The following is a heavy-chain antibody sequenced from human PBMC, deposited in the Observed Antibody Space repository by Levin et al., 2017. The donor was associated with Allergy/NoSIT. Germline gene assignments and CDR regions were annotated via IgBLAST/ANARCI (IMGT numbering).Heavy chain of an antibody. D-gene: IGHD4-11*01. J-gene: IGHJ5*02. Sequence: QPGGSLRLSCAASGFTFSDHWMTWVRQSPGKGLEWVANINQDGTQKHHADSVKGRFTISRDNAENSLFLQMNYLGTDDTAVYFCARDTTVGGEAWGQGTLVTVSS. CDR2: INQDGTQK. V-gene: IGHV3-7*03. CDR3: ARDTTVGGEA. CDR1: GFTFSDHW.